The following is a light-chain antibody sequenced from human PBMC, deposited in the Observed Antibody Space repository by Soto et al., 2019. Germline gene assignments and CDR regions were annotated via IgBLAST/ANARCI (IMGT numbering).Light chain of an antibody. V-gene: IGLV2-8*01. J-gene: IGLJ2*01. CDR3: SSYAGSNFVV. CDR1: SSDVGGYNF. CDR2: EVS. Sequence: QSALTQPPSAPGSPGQSVTISCTGTSSDVGGYNFVSWYQQHPDKAPKLVIYEVSKRPSGVPDRFSGSKSGNTASLTVSGLQAEDEADYYCSSYAGSNFVVFGGGTKLTVL.